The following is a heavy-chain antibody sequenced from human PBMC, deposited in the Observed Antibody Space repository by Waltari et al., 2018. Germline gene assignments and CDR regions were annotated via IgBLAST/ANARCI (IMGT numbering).Heavy chain of an antibody. CDR2: ISFDGSNR. CDR1: GFTFTSYG. V-gene: IGHV3-30*02. Sequence: QVHLVESGGGVVQPGGSLRLSCAASGFTFTSYGIHWVRQAPGRGVGWVALISFDGSNRYYADSVKGRFTISRDNNENTLYLQMSSLRAEDTAVYYCAKEGNVVVVPAAIVDYWGQGTLVTVSS. CDR3: AKEGNVVVVPAAIVDY. J-gene: IGHJ4*02. D-gene: IGHD2-2*01.